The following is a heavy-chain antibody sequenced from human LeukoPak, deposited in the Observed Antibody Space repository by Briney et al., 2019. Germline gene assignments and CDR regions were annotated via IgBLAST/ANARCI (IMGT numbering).Heavy chain of an antibody. CDR2: IKTDGSST. CDR1: GFTFSNYW. Sequence: GGSLRLSCAASGFTFSNYWMHWVRQVPGKGLMWVSRIKTDGSSTSYADSVKGRFTISRDNAKNTLYLQMNSLRAEDTAVYYCAKRGPGSPQSGKYYFDYWGQGTLVTVSS. CDR3: AKRGPGSPQSGKYYFDY. J-gene: IGHJ4*02. V-gene: IGHV3-74*01. D-gene: IGHD3-10*01.